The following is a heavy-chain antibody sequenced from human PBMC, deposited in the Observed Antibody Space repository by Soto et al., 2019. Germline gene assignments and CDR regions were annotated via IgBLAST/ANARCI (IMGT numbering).Heavy chain of an antibody. CDR2: ISYDGSNK. J-gene: IGHJ4*02. CDR3: ARGRLEWLVPADY. V-gene: IGHV3-30-3*01. CDR1: GFTFSTYA. Sequence: QVQLVESGGGVVQPGRSLRLSCAASGFTFSTYAMHWVRQAPGKGLEWVAVISYDGSNKYYADSVKGRFTITRDNSKNTLYLTINSLRAEDTAVYYFARGRLEWLVPADYWGQGTLVTVSS. D-gene: IGHD3-3*01.